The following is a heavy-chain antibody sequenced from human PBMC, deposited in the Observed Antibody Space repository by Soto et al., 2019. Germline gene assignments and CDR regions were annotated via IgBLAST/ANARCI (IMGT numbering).Heavy chain of an antibody. CDR1: GYTFTSYG. CDR2: ISAYNANT. V-gene: IGHV1-18*01. CDR3: ARDWVMPTVGIDQHDAFDI. J-gene: IGHJ3*02. Sequence: ASVKVSCKASGYTFTSYGISWVRQAPGQGLDWMGWISAYNANTNYAQKLQGRVTMTTDTSTSTAYMELRSLRSDDTAVYYCARDWVMPTVGIDQHDAFDIWGQGTVVTVSS. D-gene: IGHD4-17*01.